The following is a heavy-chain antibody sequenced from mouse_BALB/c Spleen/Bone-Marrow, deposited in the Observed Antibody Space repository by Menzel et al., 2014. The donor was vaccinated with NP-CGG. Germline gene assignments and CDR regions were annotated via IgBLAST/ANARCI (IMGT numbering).Heavy chain of an antibody. V-gene: IGHV2-6-7*01. CDR3: ARDLYYYGFDY. CDR1: GFSLTDYG. D-gene: IGHD1-1*01. Sequence: QVQLQQSGPGLVAPSQSLPITCTVSGFSLTDYGVNWVRQPPGKNLEWLGMIWGDGSTDYNSALKSRLSISKDNSQSQVFLKMNSLETDDTARYYCARDLYYYGFDYWGQGPTLTVSS. CDR2: IWGDGST. J-gene: IGHJ2*01.